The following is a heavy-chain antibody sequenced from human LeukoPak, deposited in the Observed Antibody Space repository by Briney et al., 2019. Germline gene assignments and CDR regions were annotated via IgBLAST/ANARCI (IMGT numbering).Heavy chain of an antibody. Sequence: GGSLRLFCAASGFTFSSYEINWVRQAPGKGLEWVSYISSSGSPMYYADSVKGRFTISRDNTKNSLFLQLNSLRAEDTAVYYCATARDDSNSLDHWRKGTLVTVFS. CDR1: GFTFSSYE. CDR3: ATARDDSNSLDH. CDR2: ISSSGSPM. J-gene: IGHJ4*02. D-gene: IGHD6-13*01. V-gene: IGHV3-48*03.